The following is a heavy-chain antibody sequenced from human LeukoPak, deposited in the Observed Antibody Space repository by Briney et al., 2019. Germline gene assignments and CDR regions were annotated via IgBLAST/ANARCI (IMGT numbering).Heavy chain of an antibody. J-gene: IGHJ4*02. CDR3: AKVRRYCSGGSCYGFDY. D-gene: IGHD2-15*01. Sequence: AGGSLRLSCAASGFTFSSYAMSWVRQAPGKGLEWVSAISGSGGSTYYADSVKGRFTISRDNSKNTLYLQMNSLRAEDTAVYYCAKVRRYCSGGSCYGFDYWGQGTLVTVSS. V-gene: IGHV3-23*01. CDR1: GFTFSSYA. CDR2: ISGSGGST.